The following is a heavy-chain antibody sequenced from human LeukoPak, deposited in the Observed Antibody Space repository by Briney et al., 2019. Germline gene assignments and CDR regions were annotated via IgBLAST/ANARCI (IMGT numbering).Heavy chain of an antibody. CDR2: ISAYNGNT. V-gene: IGHV1-18*01. Sequence: ASVKVSCKASGYTFTSNGISWVRQAPGQGLEWMGWISAYNGNTNYAQKLQGRVTMTTDTSTSTAYMELRSLRSDDTAVYYCARDSHLDSSGWHTGGYWGQGTLVTVSS. D-gene: IGHD6-19*01. J-gene: IGHJ4*02. CDR3: ARDSHLDSSGWHTGGY. CDR1: GYTFTSNG.